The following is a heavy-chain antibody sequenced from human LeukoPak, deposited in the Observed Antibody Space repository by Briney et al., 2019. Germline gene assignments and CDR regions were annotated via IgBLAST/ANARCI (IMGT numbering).Heavy chain of an antibody. CDR3: ARAGYYDSSGYYFPYYFDY. CDR1: GGSSSGYY. Sequence: SETLSLTCAVYGGSSSGYYWSWIRQPPGKGLEWIGEINHSGSTNYNPSLKSRVTISVDTSKNQFSLKLSSVTAADTAVYYCARAGYYDSSGYYFPYYFDYCGQGTLVTVSS. D-gene: IGHD3-22*01. V-gene: IGHV4-34*01. CDR2: INHSGST. J-gene: IGHJ4*02.